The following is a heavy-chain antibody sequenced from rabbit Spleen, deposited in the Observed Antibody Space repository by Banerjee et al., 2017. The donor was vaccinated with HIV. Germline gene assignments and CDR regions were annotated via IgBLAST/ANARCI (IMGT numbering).Heavy chain of an antibody. CDR3: VRGASSSGYYSL. D-gene: IGHD1-1*01. Sequence: QSLEESGGDLVKPGASLTLTCTASGVSFSTDHYMCWVRQAPGKGLEWIGYIDPVFGATYYATWVNGRFTISSQNAQNTLYLQLNSLTAADTATYFCVRGASSSGYYSLWGPGTLVT. CDR2: IDPVFGAT. J-gene: IGHJ4*01. V-gene: IGHV1S40*01. CDR1: GVSFSTDHY.